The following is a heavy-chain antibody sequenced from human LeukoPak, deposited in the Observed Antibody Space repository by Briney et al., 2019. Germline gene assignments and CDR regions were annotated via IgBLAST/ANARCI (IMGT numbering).Heavy chain of an antibody. J-gene: IGHJ4*02. D-gene: IGHD6-13*01. CDR3: ARGGQQLVENDY. CDR1: GYTFTSYD. V-gene: IGHV1-8*01. CDR2: MNPNSGNT. Sequence: GASVKVSRKASGYTFTSYDINWVRQATGQGLEWMGWMNPNSGNTGYAQKFQGRVTMTRNTSISTAYMELSSLRSEDTAVYYCARGGQQLVENDYWGQGTLVTVSS.